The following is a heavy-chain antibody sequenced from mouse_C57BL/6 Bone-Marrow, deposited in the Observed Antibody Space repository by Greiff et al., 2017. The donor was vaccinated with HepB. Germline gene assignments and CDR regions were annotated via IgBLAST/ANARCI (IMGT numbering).Heavy chain of an antibody. D-gene: IGHD1-1*01. CDR3: AKRYQFAY. J-gene: IGHJ3*01. CDR2: IYPGDGAS. Sequence: QVQLQQSGPELVKPGASVKLSCKASGYAFSSSWMNWVKQRPGKGLEWIGRIYPGDGASNYNGTFKGKATLTADKSSSTAYMQLSSLTSEDSAVYCCAKRYQFAYWGQGTPVTVYA. V-gene: IGHV1-82*01. CDR1: GYAFSSSW.